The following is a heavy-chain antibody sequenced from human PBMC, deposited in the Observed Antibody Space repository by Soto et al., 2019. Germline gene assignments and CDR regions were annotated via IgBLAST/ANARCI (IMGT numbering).Heavy chain of an antibody. V-gene: IGHV1-69*02. D-gene: IGHD6-19*01. CDR2: IIPILGIA. Sequence: QVQLVQSVAEVKKPGSSVKVSCKASGGTFSSYTISWVRQAPGQGLEWMGRIIPILGIANYAQKFQGRVTITADKSTSTAYMELRSLRSEDTAVYYCASDAGYSSGYFDLWGRGTLVTVSS. J-gene: IGHJ2*01. CDR1: GGTFSSYT. CDR3: ASDAGYSSGYFDL.